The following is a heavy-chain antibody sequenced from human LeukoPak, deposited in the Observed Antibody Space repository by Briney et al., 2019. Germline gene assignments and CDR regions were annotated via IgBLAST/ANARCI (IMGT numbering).Heavy chain of an antibody. CDR2: IKQDGSEK. CDR1: GFTFSSYW. CDR3: AREAYSSSWYWYYFDY. D-gene: IGHD6-13*01. Sequence: GGSLRLSCAASGFTFSSYWMSWVRQAPGKGLEWVANIKQDGSEKYYVDSVKGRFTISRDNAKNSLYLQMNSLRAEDTAVYYCAREAYSSSWYWYYFDYWGQGTLVTVSS. V-gene: IGHV3-7*01. J-gene: IGHJ4*02.